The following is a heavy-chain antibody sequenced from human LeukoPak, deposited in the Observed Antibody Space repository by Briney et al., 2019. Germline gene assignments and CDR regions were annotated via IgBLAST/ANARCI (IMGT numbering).Heavy chain of an antibody. Sequence: SETLSLTCAVSGYSISSGYYWGWFRQPPGEGLEWIGSIFHTGSTYYNPSLKNRVTISMDTSKNHFSLELTSVTAADTALYYCATGCSGGSCFRGSWFDPWGQGTLVTVSS. D-gene: IGHD2-15*01. V-gene: IGHV4-38-2*01. CDR2: IFHTGST. J-gene: IGHJ5*02. CDR1: GYSISSGYY. CDR3: ATGCSGGSCFRGSWFDP.